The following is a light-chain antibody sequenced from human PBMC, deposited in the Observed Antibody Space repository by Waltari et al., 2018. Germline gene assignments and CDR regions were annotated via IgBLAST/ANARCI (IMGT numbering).Light chain of an antibody. CDR3: HLWDSSTDHWV. Sequence: SYVLTQPPSVSVATGQTARITCEGSNIGSKRVHWYQQKSGQAPLLAVYDDNDRPSGIPERFAGSNSGNTATLTISRVAAGDEADYYCHLWDSSTDHWVFGGGTRLTVL. J-gene: IGLJ3*02. V-gene: IGLV3-21*02. CDR2: DDN. CDR1: NIGSKR.